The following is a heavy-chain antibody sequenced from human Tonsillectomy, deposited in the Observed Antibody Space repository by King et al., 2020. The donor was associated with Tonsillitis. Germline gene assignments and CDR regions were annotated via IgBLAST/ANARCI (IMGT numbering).Heavy chain of an antibody. V-gene: IGHV5-51*01. CDR3: ARXXXXXXXXXIPXXXXGAXDX. CDR2: IDPGDSDT. J-gene: IGHJ3*01. CDR1: GYSFTSYW. Sequence: QLVQSGAEVKKTGESLKISCKGSGYSFTSYWIGWVRQMPGKGLEWMGIIDPGDSDTRYSPSFQGQVTISADKSISTAYLQWSTLKASDTAMYYCARXXXXXXXXXIPXXXXGAXDXWGPGXXVXVXS.